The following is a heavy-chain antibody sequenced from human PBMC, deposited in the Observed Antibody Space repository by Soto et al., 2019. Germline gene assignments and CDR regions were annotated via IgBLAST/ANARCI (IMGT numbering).Heavy chain of an antibody. CDR3: ARSPGRYCSGGSCYSSGDFDY. CDR1: GYTFTXYY. J-gene: IGHJ4*02. D-gene: IGHD2-15*01. V-gene: IGHV1-46*03. Sequence: GASVKVSCKASGYTFTXYYMHWVRQAPGQGLEWMGIINPSGGSTSYAQKFQGRVTMTRDTSTSTVYMELSSLRSEDTAVYYCARSPGRYCSGGSCYSSGDFDYWGQGTLVTVSS. CDR2: INPSGGST.